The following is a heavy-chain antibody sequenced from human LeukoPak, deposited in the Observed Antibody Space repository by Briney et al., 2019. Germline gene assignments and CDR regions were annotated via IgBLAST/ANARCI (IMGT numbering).Heavy chain of an antibody. CDR3: ARDSRTERPWYFDL. Sequence: KPSETLSLTYTVSGASISLYYWSWIRQPAGKGLEWIGRLSSSGSTNYNPSLKSRVTMSVDTPKNQFSLDLSSVTAADTAVYYCARDSRTERPWYFDLWGRGTLVTVSS. CDR2: LSSSGST. J-gene: IGHJ2*01. CDR1: GASISLYY. V-gene: IGHV4-4*07. D-gene: IGHD3/OR15-3a*01.